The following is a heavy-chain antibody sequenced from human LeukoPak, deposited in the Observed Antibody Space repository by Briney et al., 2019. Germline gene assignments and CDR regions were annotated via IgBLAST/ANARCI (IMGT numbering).Heavy chain of an antibody. CDR1: GGSISSGDYY. D-gene: IGHD2-15*01. V-gene: IGHV4-30-4*01. CDR3: ARTRTVVVAATGKWFDP. Sequence: PSETLSLTCAVSGGSISSGDYYWSWIRQPPGKGLEWIGYIYYSGSTYYNPSLKSRVTISVDTSKNQFSLKLSSVTAADTAVYYCARTRTVVVAATGKWFDPWGQGTLVTVSS. CDR2: IYYSGST. J-gene: IGHJ5*02.